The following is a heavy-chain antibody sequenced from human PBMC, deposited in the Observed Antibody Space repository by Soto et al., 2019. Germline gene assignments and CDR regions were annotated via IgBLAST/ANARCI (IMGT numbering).Heavy chain of an antibody. CDR2: IIPIFGTA. V-gene: IGHV1-69*12. CDR1: GGTFSSYA. D-gene: IGHD2-15*01. Sequence: QVQLVQSGAEVKKPGSSVKVSCKASGGTFSSYAISWVRQAPGQGLEWMGGIIPIFGTANYAQKFQGRVTITAHDSTSTAYMELSSLRSEDTDVYYCARESRYCSGGSCYFLPGIDYWGQGTLVTVSS. CDR3: ARESRYCSGGSCYFLPGIDY. J-gene: IGHJ4*02.